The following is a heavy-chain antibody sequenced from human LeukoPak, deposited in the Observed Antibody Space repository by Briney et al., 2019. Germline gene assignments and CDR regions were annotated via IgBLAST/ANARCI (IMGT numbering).Heavy chain of an antibody. V-gene: IGHV3-48*03. CDR3: ARDGGTRLKYSYGYGDY. D-gene: IGHD5-18*01. CDR1: GFTFSSYE. Sequence: PGGSLRLSCAASGFTFSSYEMNWVRQAPGKGLEWVSYISSSGDTIYYADSVRGRFTISRDNAKNSLYLQMNNLRAADTAVYYCARDGGTRLKYSYGYGDYWGQGTLVTVSS. CDR2: ISSSGDTI. J-gene: IGHJ4*02.